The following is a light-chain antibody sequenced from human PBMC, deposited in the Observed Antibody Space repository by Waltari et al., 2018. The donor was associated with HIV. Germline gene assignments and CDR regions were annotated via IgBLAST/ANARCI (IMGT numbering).Light chain of an antibody. CDR1: SSDVGCYNY. CDR3: CSYAGGNKV. V-gene: IGLV2-11*01. CDR2: EAT. J-gene: IGLJ3*02. Sequence: QSALTQPRSVSGSPGQSVTISCTGTSSDVGCYNYVSWYQQYPGESPKPTIYEATKRPSGGPDLFSASKSGNPASLTISGLQAEDEADSYCCSYAGGNKVLGGWTKLTVL.